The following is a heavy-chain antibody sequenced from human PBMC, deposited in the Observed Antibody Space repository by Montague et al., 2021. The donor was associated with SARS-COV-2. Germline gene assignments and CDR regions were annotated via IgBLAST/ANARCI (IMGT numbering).Heavy chain of an antibody. V-gene: IGHV4-61*01. J-gene: IGHJ4*02. CDR1: GASVASGNFY. D-gene: IGHD6-6*01. CDR3: ARSRANVPSRPGFDY. CDR2: MYYTGHT. Sequence: SETLSLTCTVSGASVASGNFYWSWIRQPPGKGLGWIGYMYYTGHTNYNPSLESRVTVPVSPTKYQFSLTLNSVTDADTAVYYCARSRANVPSRPGFDYWGQGALVTVSS.